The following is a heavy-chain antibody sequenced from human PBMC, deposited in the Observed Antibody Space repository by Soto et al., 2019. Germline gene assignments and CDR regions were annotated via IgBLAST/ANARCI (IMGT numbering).Heavy chain of an antibody. CDR2: ISDGGDLT. Sequence: VQLLESGGGLAQPGGPLEPSGAASGSAFTSHPLSWVRQAPEKGLEWVSGISDGGDLTYNADSVKGRFTISRDNSKDTLYLQMNSLRAEDTAVYYCARRVIGSSRAFDIWGQGTMVTVSS. V-gene: IGHV3-23*01. D-gene: IGHD3-10*01. CDR3: ARRVIGSSRAFDI. J-gene: IGHJ3*02. CDR1: GSAFTSHP.